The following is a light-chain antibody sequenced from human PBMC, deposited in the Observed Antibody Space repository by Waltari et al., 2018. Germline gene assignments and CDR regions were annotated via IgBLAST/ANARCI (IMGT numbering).Light chain of an antibody. J-gene: IGKJ2*01. CDR2: WAS. CDR1: QSVLYSPNNKNS. CDR3: LQYYSSPPVYT. Sequence: DIGMTQSPDSLAVSLGERATINCKTSQSVLYSPNNKNSVAWYQQKPGQPPKLLIYWASTRESGVPDRFSGSGSGTEFTLTISSLQAEDVAVYYCLQYYSSPPVYTFGPGTKLEIK. V-gene: IGKV4-1*01.